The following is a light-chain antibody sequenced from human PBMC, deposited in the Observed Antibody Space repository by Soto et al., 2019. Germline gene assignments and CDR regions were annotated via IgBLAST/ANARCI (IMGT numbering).Light chain of an antibody. CDR3: QQYRSWPRT. J-gene: IGKJ1*01. CDR1: QSVDIS. V-gene: IGKV3-15*01. Sequence: EIVLTQSPATLSVSPGGGGTLSCRASQSVDISLAWYQQKPGQAPRLLIYGASTRATDMPGTFSGRGSGTEFTLTISSLRPEDFAVYYCQQYRSWPRTFGQGTKVDI. CDR2: GAS.